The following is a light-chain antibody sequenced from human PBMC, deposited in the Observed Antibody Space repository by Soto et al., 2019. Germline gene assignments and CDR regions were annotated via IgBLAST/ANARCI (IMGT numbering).Light chain of an antibody. CDR2: DAS. J-gene: IGKJ1*01. CDR1: QSVSSN. Sequence: EVVLTQSPATLPLSPGERATLSCRASQSVSSNLAWHQQKPGQAPRILMYDASTRATGIPARFSGSGSGTEFTLTISSLQPDDFATYYCQHYNSYSEAFGQGTKVDIK. V-gene: IGKV3-15*01. CDR3: QHYNSYSEA.